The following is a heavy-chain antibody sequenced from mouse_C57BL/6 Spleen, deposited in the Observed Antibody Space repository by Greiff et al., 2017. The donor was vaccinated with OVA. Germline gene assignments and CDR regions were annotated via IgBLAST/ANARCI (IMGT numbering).Heavy chain of an antibody. CDR2: ISYDGSN. Sequence: VQLKESGPGLVKPSQSLSLTCSVTGYSITSGYYWNWIRQFPGNKLEWMGYISYDGSNNYNPSLKNRISITRDTSKNQFFLKLNSVTTEDTATYYCARMGDYEDYFDYWGQGTTLTVSS. D-gene: IGHD2-4*01. J-gene: IGHJ2*01. CDR1: GYSITSGYY. V-gene: IGHV3-6*01. CDR3: ARMGDYEDYFDY.